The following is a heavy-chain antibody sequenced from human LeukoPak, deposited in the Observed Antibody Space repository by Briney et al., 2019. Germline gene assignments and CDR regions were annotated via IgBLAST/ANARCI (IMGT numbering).Heavy chain of an antibody. CDR2: INHGGST. Sequence: PSETLSLTCAVYGGSFSDYYWSWIRQPPGKGLEWIGEINHGGSTNYNPSLKSRVTISVDTSKNQFSLKLSSVTAADTAVYYCARGRSRYCSSTSCLRGMDVWGQGTTVTVSS. V-gene: IGHV4-34*01. CDR1: GGSFSDYY. D-gene: IGHD2-2*01. CDR3: ARGRSRYCSSTSCLRGMDV. J-gene: IGHJ6*02.